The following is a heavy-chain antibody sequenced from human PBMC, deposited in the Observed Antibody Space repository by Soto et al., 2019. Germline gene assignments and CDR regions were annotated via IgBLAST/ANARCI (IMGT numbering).Heavy chain of an antibody. J-gene: IGHJ3*02. Sequence: SVSNAWMNWVRQAPGKGLEWVGRIKSKTDGGTTDYAAPVKGRFTISRDDSKNTLYLQMNSLKTDDTAVYYCTTGLVKGRGAFDIWGQGTMVTVSS. V-gene: IGHV3-15*07. D-gene: IGHD2-21*01. CDR3: TTGLVKGRGAFDI. CDR2: IKSKTDGGTT. CDR1: SVSNAW.